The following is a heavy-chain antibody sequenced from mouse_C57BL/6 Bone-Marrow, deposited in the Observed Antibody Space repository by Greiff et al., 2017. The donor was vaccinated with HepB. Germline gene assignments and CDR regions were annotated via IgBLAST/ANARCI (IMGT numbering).Heavy chain of an antibody. Sequence: EVQLQQSGPVLVKPGASVKMSCKASGYTFTDYYMNWVKQSHGKSLEWIGVINPYNGGTSYNQKFKGKATLTVDKSSSTAYMELNSLTSEDSAVYYCASQGSTVVYFDYWGQGTTLTVSS. D-gene: IGHD1-1*01. CDR3: ASQGSTVVYFDY. J-gene: IGHJ2*01. CDR2: INPYNGGT. V-gene: IGHV1-19*01. CDR1: GYTFTDYY.